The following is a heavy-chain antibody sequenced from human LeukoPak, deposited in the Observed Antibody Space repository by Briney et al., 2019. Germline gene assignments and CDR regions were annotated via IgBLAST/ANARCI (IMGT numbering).Heavy chain of an antibody. Sequence: SVKVSCKASGGTFRSHGLNWVRQAPGQGLEWMGGIIPILGTAKYAQKLQGRVTITADESTSTGYMELSSLRSEDTAVYYCARGLYCSSSTSCYDYGMDVWGQGTTVTVSS. CDR2: IIPILGTA. J-gene: IGHJ6*02. V-gene: IGHV1-69*13. D-gene: IGHD2-2*01. CDR1: GGTFRSHG. CDR3: ARGLYCSSSTSCYDYGMDV.